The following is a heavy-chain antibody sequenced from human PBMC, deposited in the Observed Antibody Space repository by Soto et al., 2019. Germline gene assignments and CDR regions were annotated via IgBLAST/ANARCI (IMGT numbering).Heavy chain of an antibody. CDR3: ARVGQGAWYFDL. Sequence: EVQLVESGGGLVQPGGSLTLSCAASGFTFISYWMHWVRQAPGKGVVWVSRINPDGRGTNYADSEKGRFTTSRDNAKNTLYLQMNSLRPEDTAVYYCARVGQGAWYFDLWGRGTLVTVSS. CDR2: INPDGRGT. CDR1: GFTFISYW. V-gene: IGHV3-74*01. D-gene: IGHD1-26*01. J-gene: IGHJ2*01.